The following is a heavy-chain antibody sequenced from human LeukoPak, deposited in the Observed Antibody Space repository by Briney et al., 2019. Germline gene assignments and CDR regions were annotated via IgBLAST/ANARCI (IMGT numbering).Heavy chain of an antibody. CDR1: GGSISSYY. J-gene: IGHJ4*01. Sequence: SETLSLTCTVSGGSISSYYCSWIRQPPGEGLEWIGFIYYSGSTNQNPSLKSRVTMSVDTSKNQFFLRLSSVTAADTAVYYCASSSALVTLSIEYWGQGTLVTVSS. CDR3: ASSSALVTLSIEY. V-gene: IGHV4-59*08. D-gene: IGHD5-18*01. CDR2: IYYSGST.